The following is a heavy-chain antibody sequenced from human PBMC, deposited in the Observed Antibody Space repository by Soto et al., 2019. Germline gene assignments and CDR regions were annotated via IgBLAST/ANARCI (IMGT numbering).Heavy chain of an antibody. CDR1: DEIFNTYW. CDR3: GRDFGSGHADV. CDR2: IDPSDSYT. Sequence: PGEYLKISCQTSDEIFNTYWITWVRQMPGRGLEWVGRIDPSDSYTTYNPSLKGHVILSVDKSMNTAYVQWTSLRASDTAMYFCGRDFGSGHADVWGQGTLVTVSS. D-gene: IGHD1-26*01. J-gene: IGHJ1*01. V-gene: IGHV5-10-1*01.